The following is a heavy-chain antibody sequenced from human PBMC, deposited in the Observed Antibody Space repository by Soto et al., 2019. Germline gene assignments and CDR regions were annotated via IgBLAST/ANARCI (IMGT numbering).Heavy chain of an antibody. CDR1: GGSISSYY. J-gene: IGHJ5*02. D-gene: IGHD5-12*01. CDR3: AREVEKYSGYETCNWFDP. V-gene: IGHV4-4*07. Sequence: SETLSLTCTVSGGSISSYYWSWIRQPAGKGLEWIGRIYTSGSTNYNPSLKSRVTMSVDTSKNQFSLKLSSVTAADTAVYYCAREVEKYSGYETCNWFDPWGQGTLVTVSS. CDR2: IYTSGST.